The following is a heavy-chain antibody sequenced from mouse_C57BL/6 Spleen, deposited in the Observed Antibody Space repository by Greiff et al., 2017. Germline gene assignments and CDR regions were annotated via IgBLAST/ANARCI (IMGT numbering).Heavy chain of an antibody. D-gene: IGHD1-1*01. Sequence: EVQLQESGGGLVKPGGSLKLSCAASGFTFSSYAMSWVRQTPEKRLEWVATISDGGSYTCYPDNVKGRFTISRDNAKNNLYLQMSHLKSEDTAMYYCARDPPYYYGSSPNWYFDVWGTGTTVTVSS. CDR1: GFTFSSYA. CDR2: ISDGGSYT. CDR3: ARDPPYYYGSSPNWYFDV. V-gene: IGHV5-4*01. J-gene: IGHJ1*03.